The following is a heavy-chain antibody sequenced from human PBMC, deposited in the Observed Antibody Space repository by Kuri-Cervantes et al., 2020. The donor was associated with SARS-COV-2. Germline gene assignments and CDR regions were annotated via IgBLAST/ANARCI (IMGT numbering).Heavy chain of an antibody. CDR3: ATGEPVPPHLQIARRPDFNS. Sequence: SVKVSCKASGYTFSSYGISWVRQAPGQGLEWMGGIIPIFGTANYAQKFQGRVTITMDESTSTAYMELSSLRYDDTAVYYCATGEPVPPHLQIARRPDFNSWGQGTLVTDSS. J-gene: IGHJ4*02. CDR1: GYTFSSYG. CDR2: IIPIFGTA. V-gene: IGHV1-69*05. D-gene: IGHD1-26*01.